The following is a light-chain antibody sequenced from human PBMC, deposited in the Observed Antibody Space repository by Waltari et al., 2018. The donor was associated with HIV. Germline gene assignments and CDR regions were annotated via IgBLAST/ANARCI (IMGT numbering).Light chain of an antibody. Sequence: DIVMTQSPDSLSVSLGERATINCKSSQSLLYGSNNKNRLAWYQQRPGQPPKLLISWASTRESGVPDRFSGSGSGTDFSLTISRVQADDVAIYYCQQYYTLRSTFGGGTKIEI. CDR1: QSLLYGSNNKNR. CDR3: QQYYTLRST. J-gene: IGKJ4*01. CDR2: WAS. V-gene: IGKV4-1*01.